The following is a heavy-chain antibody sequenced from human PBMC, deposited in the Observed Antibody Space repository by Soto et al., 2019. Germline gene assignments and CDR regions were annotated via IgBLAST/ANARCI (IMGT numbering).Heavy chain of an antibody. V-gene: IGHV1-18*04. Sequence: ASVKVSCKAFGFIFNNYAISWVRQAPGQGLEWMGWISANSGNTNYAQKLQGRVTMTTDTSTSTAYMELRSLRSDDTAVYYCATAGNYDSSGRDFWGQGTLVTLL. J-gene: IGHJ4*02. D-gene: IGHD3-22*01. CDR2: ISANSGNT. CDR1: GFIFNNYA. CDR3: ATAGNYDSSGRDF.